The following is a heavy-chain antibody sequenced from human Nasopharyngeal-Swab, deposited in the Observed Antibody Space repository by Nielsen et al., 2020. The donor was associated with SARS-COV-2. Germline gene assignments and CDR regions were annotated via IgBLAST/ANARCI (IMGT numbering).Heavy chain of an antibody. Sequence: SCTVSGGSISSYYWSWIRQPPGKGLEWIGYIYYSGSTNYNPSLKSRVTISVDTSKNQFSLKLSSVTAADTAVYYCARDSPLRSGPDFDYWGQGTLVTVSS. J-gene: IGHJ4*02. CDR2: IYYSGST. CDR1: GGSISSYY. D-gene: IGHD3-3*01. V-gene: IGHV4-59*01. CDR3: ARDSPLRSGPDFDY.